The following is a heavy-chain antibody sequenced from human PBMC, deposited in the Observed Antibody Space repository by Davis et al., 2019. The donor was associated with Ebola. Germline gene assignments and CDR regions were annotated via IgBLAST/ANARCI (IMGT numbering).Heavy chain of an antibody. V-gene: IGHV1-69*05. Sequence: AASVKVSCKASGGTFSSYAISWVRQAPGQGLEWMGGIIPIFGTANYAQKFQGRVTITRDTSASTAYMELSSLRSEDTAVYYCARGVHDYSNYRYYYYGMDVWGQGTTVTVSS. J-gene: IGHJ6*02. CDR1: GGTFSSYA. CDR2: IIPIFGTA. CDR3: ARGVHDYSNYRYYYYGMDV. D-gene: IGHD4-11*01.